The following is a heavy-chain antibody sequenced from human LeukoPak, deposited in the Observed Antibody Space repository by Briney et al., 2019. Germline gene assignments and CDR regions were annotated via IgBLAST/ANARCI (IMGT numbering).Heavy chain of an antibody. V-gene: IGHV4-39*01. Sequence: SETLSLTCTVSGGSISSSSYYWGWIRQPPGKGLEWIGSIYYSGSTYYNPSLKSRVTISVDTSKNQFSLKLSSVTAADTAVYYCARHHPTYYYDSSGLDYWGQGTLVTVSS. J-gene: IGHJ4*02. D-gene: IGHD3-22*01. CDR2: IYYSGST. CDR1: GGSISSSSYY. CDR3: ARHHPTYYYDSSGLDY.